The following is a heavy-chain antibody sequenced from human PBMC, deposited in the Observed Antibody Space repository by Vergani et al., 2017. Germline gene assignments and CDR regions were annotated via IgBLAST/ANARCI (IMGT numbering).Heavy chain of an antibody. Sequence: QITLKESGPTLVKPTQSLTLTCTFSGFSLTTTGLAVGWIRQPPGKALEWRALFYWNDNNHYSPSLETRFIISKDTSKNQVVLKSSDVDPADSATYYCARSPRVMACYFDYWGQGILVAVSS. D-gene: IGHD5-24*01. V-gene: IGHV2-5*01. CDR2: FYWNDNN. CDR1: GFSLTTTGLA. CDR3: ARSPRVMACYFDY. J-gene: IGHJ4*02.